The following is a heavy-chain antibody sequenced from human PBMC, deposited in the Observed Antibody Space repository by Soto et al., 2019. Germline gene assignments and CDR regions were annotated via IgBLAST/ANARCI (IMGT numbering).Heavy chain of an antibody. CDR2: IKQDGSEK. D-gene: IGHD6-6*01. CDR1: GFTFSSYW. CDR3: ARDRGGSSSAGGVFYYYYGMDV. V-gene: IGHV3-7*01. Sequence: GGSLRLSCAASGFTFSSYWMSWVRQAPGKGLEWVANIKQDGSEKYYVDSVKGRFTISRDNAKNSLYLQMNSLRAEDTAVYYCARDRGGSSSAGGVFYYYYGMDVWGQGTTVTVSS. J-gene: IGHJ6*02.